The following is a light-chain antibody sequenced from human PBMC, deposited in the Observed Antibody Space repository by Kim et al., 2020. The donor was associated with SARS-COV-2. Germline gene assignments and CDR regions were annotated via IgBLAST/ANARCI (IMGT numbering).Light chain of an antibody. CDR3: CSYAGSYTLSV. CDR2: DVS. Sequence: QSALTQPRSVSGSPGQSVTISCTGTSSDVGGYNYVSWYQQHPGKAPKLMIYDVSKRPSGVPDRFSGSKSGNTASLTVSGLQAADEADYYCCSYAGSYTLSVFGTGTKVTVL. J-gene: IGLJ1*01. CDR1: SSDVGGYNY. V-gene: IGLV2-11*01.